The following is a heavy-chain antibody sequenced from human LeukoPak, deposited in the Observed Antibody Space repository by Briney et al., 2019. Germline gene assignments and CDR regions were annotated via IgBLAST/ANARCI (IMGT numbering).Heavy chain of an antibody. J-gene: IGHJ4*02. CDR3: ARYAYDSSGYYSFDY. Sequence: KSSETLSLTCTVSGGSISSYYWSWIRQPPGKGLEWIGYIYYSGSTNYNPSLKSRVTISVDTSKTQFSLKLSSVTAADTAVYYCARYAYDSSGYYSFDYWGQGTLVTVSS. CDR2: IYYSGST. D-gene: IGHD3-22*01. CDR1: GGSISSYY. V-gene: IGHV4-59*01.